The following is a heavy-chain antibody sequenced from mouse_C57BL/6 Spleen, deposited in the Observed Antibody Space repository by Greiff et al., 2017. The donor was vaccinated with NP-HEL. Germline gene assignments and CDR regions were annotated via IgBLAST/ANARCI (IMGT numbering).Heavy chain of an antibody. Sequence: QVQLQQSGAELAKPGASVKLSCKASGYTFTSYWMHWVNQRPGQGLEWIGYINPSSGYTKYNQKFKDKATLTADKSSNIVYMQLSSLTYEDSAVYYCARDYGSSYYFDYWGQGTTLTVSS. CDR1: GYTFTSYW. V-gene: IGHV1-7*01. D-gene: IGHD1-1*01. CDR3: ARDYGSSYYFDY. J-gene: IGHJ2*01. CDR2: INPSSGYT.